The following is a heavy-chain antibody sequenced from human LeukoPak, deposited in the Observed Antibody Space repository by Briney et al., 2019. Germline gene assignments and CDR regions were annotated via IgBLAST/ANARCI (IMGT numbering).Heavy chain of an antibody. D-gene: IGHD1-20*01. CDR3: ARSPLTGTARYYYYYMDV. CDR1: GFTFSSYS. J-gene: IGHJ6*03. V-gene: IGHV3-21*01. Sequence: GGSLRLSCAASGFTFSSYSMNWVRQAPGKGLEWVSSISSSSSYIYYADSVKGRFTISRDNAKNSLYLQMNSLRAEDTAVYYCARSPLTGTARYYYYYMDVWGKGTTVTVSS. CDR2: ISSSSSYI.